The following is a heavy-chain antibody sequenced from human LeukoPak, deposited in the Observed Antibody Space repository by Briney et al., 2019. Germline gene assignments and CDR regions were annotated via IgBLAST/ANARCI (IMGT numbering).Heavy chain of an antibody. Sequence: GGSLRLSCAASGFTFSSYWMTWVRQAPGKGLEWVANINQDGSENYYVDSVKGRFTISRDNAKNTLYLQMNSLRAEDTAVYYCAHGSMYQLDYWGQGTLVTVSS. J-gene: IGHJ4*02. D-gene: IGHD2-2*01. CDR3: AHGSMYQLDY. V-gene: IGHV3-7*03. CDR2: INQDGSEN. CDR1: GFTFSSYW.